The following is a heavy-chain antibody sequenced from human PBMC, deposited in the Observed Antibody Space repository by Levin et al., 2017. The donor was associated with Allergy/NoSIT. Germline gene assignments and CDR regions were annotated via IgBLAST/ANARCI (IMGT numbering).Heavy chain of an antibody. D-gene: IGHD6-13*01. J-gene: IGHJ4*02. V-gene: IGHV3-21*01. Sequence: GGSLRLSCAASGFTFSSYSMNWVRQAPGKGLEWVSSISSSSSYIYYADSVKGRFTISRDNAKNSLYLQMNSLRAEDTAVYYCASVQKGRSSSPKIDYWGQGTLVTVSS. CDR1: GFTFSSYS. CDR2: ISSSSSYI. CDR3: ASVQKGRSSSPKIDY.